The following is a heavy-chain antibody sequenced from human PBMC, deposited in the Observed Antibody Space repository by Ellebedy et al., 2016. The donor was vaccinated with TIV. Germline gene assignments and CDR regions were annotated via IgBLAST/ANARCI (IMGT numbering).Heavy chain of an antibody. D-gene: IGHD3-16*01. J-gene: IGHJ4*02. V-gene: IGHV3-23*01. CDR2: LSTLGGSR. CDR3: TRGGGAHDY. CDR1: GFTFSDFA. Sequence: GGSLRLXCVASGFTFSDFAMGWVRQAPGKGLEWVSGLSTLGGSRYYKDSLKGRFIISRDNLNNTLYLQMNSLRVEDTALYYCTRGGGAHDYWGQGTLVTVSS.